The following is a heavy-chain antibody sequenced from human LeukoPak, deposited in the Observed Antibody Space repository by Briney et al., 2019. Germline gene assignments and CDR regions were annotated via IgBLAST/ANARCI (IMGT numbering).Heavy chain of an antibody. CDR1: GFTFSSYA. D-gene: IGHD1-26*01. V-gene: IGHV3-30*04. J-gene: IGHJ4*02. Sequence: PGRSLRLSCAASGFTFSSYAMHWVRQAPGKGLEWVAVISYDGSNKYYADSVKGRFTISRDNSKNTLYLQMNSLGAEDTAVYYCARDRLYSGSYFGGPFDYWGQGTLVTVSS. CDR3: ARDRLYSGSYFGGPFDY. CDR2: ISYDGSNK.